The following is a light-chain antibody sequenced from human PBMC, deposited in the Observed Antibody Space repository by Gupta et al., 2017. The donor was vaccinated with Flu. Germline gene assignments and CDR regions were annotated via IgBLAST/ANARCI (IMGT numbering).Light chain of an antibody. CDR2: DVS. CDR3: ASYAGTNNLV. Sequence: QSALTQHPTASGSIGTSVTISCPGTSSDVGGYKFVSWYQKHPGKAPKLKIYDVSKRPSGFPVRFSGSRSGNTASLTVSGLQAEDEADYYCASYAGTNNLVFGGGTKLSVL. CDR1: SSDVGGYKF. J-gene: IGLJ2*01. V-gene: IGLV2-8*01.